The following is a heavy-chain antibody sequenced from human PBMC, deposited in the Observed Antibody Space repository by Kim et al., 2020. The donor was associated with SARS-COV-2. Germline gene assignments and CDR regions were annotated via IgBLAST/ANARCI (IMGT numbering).Heavy chain of an antibody. D-gene: IGHD3-9*01. CDR3: ARDFEEERYFDWVRGGYYYYYGMDV. V-gene: IGHV3-21*01. CDR1: GFTFSSYS. Sequence: GGSLRLSCAASGFTFSSYSMNWVRQAPGKGLEWVSSISSSSSYIYYADSVKGRFTISRDNAKNSLYLQMNSLRAEDTAVYYCARDFEEERYFDWVRGGYYYYYGMDVWGQGTTVTVSS. CDR2: ISSSSSYI. J-gene: IGHJ6*02.